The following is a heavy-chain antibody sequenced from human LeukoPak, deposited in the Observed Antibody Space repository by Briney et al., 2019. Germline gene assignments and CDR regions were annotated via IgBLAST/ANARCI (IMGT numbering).Heavy chain of an antibody. D-gene: IGHD4-23*01. J-gene: IGHJ6*02. CDR1: GGTFSSYA. V-gene: IGHV1-69*04. Sequence: ASVQVSCRASGGTFSSYAISWVRQAPGQGLGSMGRIIPILDIATYAPKFRGRVTITADKSTNTAYMELSSLSSDDTAVYYCARDQGVTDPPPYGLDVWGQGTTVTVSS. CDR3: ARDQGVTDPPPYGLDV. CDR2: IIPILDIA.